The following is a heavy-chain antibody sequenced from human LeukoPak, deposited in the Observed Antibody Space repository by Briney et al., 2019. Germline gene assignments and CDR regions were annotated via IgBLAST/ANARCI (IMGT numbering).Heavy chain of an antibody. Sequence: LRLSCAASGFTFSYYYMGWIRQPPGKGLEWIGSIYYSGSTYYNPSLKSRVTISVDTSKNQFSLKLSSVTAADTAVYYCARHELYDYVWGSYHSGFDYWGQGTLVTVSS. J-gene: IGHJ4*02. CDR3: ARHELYDYVWGSYHSGFDY. D-gene: IGHD3-16*02. CDR1: GFTFSYYY. CDR2: IYYSGST. V-gene: IGHV4-39*01.